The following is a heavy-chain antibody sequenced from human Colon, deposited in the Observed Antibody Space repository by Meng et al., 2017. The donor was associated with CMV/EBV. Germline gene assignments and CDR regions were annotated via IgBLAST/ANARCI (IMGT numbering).Heavy chain of an antibody. D-gene: IGHD1-26*01. CDR1: GGSISSYY. V-gene: IGHV4-59*01. CDR2: IYYSGST. CDR3: ARAHLIQWELFWFDP. J-gene: IGHJ5*02. Sequence: ETLCLTCTVSGGSISSYYWIWIRRPPGRGLEWIGYIYYSGSTNYNPSLKSRVTISVDTSKNQFSLKLSSVTAADTAVYYCARAHLIQWELFWFDPWGQGTLVTVSS.